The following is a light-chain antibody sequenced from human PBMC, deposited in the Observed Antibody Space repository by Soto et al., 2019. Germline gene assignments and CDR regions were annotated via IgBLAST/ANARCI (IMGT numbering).Light chain of an antibody. V-gene: IGLV2-14*01. CDR1: NREVGGYDY. Sequence: QSVLTHPSSLFRSPCKAIAISLPGTNREVGGYDYFSWYPQHPDKTPKLIIYEVTKRLSGVFNRFSGSKSGNTASLTISGLQPDDEADYYCSSHTSGDTRVFGSGTKVTVL. CDR2: EVT. CDR3: SSHTSGDTRV. J-gene: IGLJ1*01.